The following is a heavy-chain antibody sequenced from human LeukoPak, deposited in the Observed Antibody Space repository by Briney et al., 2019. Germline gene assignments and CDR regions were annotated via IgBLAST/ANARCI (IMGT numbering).Heavy chain of an antibody. CDR2: ISAYNGNT. CDR1: GYTFTSYG. CDR3: AREVGSGSYGYWFDP. J-gene: IGHJ5*02. V-gene: IGHV1-18*01. D-gene: IGHD1-26*01. Sequence: GASVKVSCKASGYTFTSYGISWVRQAPGQGLEWMGWISAYNGNTNYAQKLQGRVTMTTDTSTSTAYMELRSLRSDDTAVYYCAREVGSGSYGYWFDPWGQGTLVTVSS.